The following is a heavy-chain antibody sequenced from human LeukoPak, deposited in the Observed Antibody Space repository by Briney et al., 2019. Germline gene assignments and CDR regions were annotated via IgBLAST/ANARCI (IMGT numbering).Heavy chain of an antibody. CDR1: GFTFSNYG. D-gene: IGHD3-10*01. CDR3: AKDLNYYYGSGTYYDSGYFDY. Sequence: GGSLRLSCVASGFTFSNYGMHWVRQAPGKGLEGVAVIWFDGSDKYYADSVRGRFTISRDNSKNTLYLQMNSLRAEDTSVYYCAKDLNYYYGSGTYYDSGYFDYWGQGAPVAASS. CDR2: IWFDGSDK. J-gene: IGHJ4*02. V-gene: IGHV3-33*06.